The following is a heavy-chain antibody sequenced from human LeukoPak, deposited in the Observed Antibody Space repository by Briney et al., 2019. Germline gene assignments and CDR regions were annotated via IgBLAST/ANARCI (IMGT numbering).Heavy chain of an antibody. J-gene: IGHJ3*02. V-gene: IGHV1-69*05. CDR1: GGTFSSYA. Sequence: ASVKVSCEASGGTFSSYAISWVRQAPGQGLEWMGRIIPIFGTANYAQKFQGRVTITTDESTSTAYMELSSLRSEDTAVYYCARALPYDAFDIWGQGTMVTVSS. D-gene: IGHD5/OR15-5a*01. CDR2: IIPIFGTA. CDR3: ARALPYDAFDI.